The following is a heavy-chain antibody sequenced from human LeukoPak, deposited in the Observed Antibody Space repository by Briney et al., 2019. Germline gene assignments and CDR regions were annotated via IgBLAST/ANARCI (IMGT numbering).Heavy chain of an antibody. D-gene: IGHD3-22*01. CDR1: GGSINNYY. V-gene: IGHV4-4*07. J-gene: IGHJ4*02. CDR2: IYSSGST. CDR3: ARTPIYYFDNSGYYN. Sequence: SETLSLTCTVSGGSINNYYWSWVRQPAGKGLEWIGLIYSSGSTSYNPSLKSRVTMSVDTSKKQFSLRLSSVTAADTAVYYCARTPIYYFDNSGYYNWGQGTLVTVSS.